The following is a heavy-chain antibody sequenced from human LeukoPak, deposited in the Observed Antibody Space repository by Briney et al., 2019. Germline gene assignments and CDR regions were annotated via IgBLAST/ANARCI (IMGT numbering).Heavy chain of an antibody. CDR3: AREGYSGYDYPPRDAFDI. D-gene: IGHD5-12*01. CDR2: IHPNSGGT. V-gene: IGHV1-2*02. Sequence: GASVKVSCKASGYTFTCYYMHWVRQAPGQGLAWMGWIHPNSGGTNYAQRFQGRVTMTRDTSISTAYMELSRLRSDDTAVYYCAREGYSGYDYPPRDAFDIWGQGTMVTVSS. J-gene: IGHJ3*02. CDR1: GYTFTCYY.